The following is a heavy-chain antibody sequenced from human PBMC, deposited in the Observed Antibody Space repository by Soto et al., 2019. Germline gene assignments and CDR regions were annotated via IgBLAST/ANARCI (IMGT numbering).Heavy chain of an antibody. D-gene: IGHD6-13*01. CDR3: VKVHTRTSSWWGEGLDFDY. Sequence: PGGSLRLSCSASGFTFSSYAMHWVRQAPGKGLEYVSAISSNGGSTYYADSVKGRFTISRDNSKNTLYLQMSSLRAEDTAVYYCVKVHTRTSSWWGEGLDFDYWGQGTLVTVSS. V-gene: IGHV3-64D*06. CDR1: GFTFSSYA. CDR2: ISSNGGST. J-gene: IGHJ4*02.